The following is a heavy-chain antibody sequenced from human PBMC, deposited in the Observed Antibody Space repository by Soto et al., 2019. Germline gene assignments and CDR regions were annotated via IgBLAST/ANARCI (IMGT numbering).Heavy chain of an antibody. J-gene: IGHJ4*02. CDR3: ARGTYFDS. CDR2: ISANNDHT. CDR1: GYTLNTYG. V-gene: IGHV1-18*01. Sequence: QVQLVQSGAEVKKPGASVKVSCKASGYTLNTYGITWVRQAPGQGLEWMGRISANNDHTNYPQKLQGRVTMTTDTATSTAYMEARSLTSDDTAVYYCARGTYFDSWGQGTLVTVST.